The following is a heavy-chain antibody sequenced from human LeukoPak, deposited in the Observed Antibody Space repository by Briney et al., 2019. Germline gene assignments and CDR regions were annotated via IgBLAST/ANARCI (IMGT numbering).Heavy chain of an antibody. Sequence: GGSLRLSCAASGYTFDDYAIYWVRQGPGKGLEWVSLISGDGGSVYYADSVKGRFTISRDNSKNSLYLQMNSLRTEDTALYYCAKEDYSSSWYALDYWGQGTLVTVSS. CDR1: GYTFDDYA. D-gene: IGHD6-13*01. CDR2: ISGDGGSV. V-gene: IGHV3-43*02. CDR3: AKEDYSSSWYALDY. J-gene: IGHJ4*02.